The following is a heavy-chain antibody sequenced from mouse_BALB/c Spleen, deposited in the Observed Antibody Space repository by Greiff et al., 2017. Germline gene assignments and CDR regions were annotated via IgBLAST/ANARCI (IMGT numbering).Heavy chain of an antibody. V-gene: IGHV14-1*02. CDR1: GFNIKDYY. Sequence: VQLQQSGAELVRPGALVKLSCKASGFNIKDYYMHWVKQRPEQGLEWIGWIDPENGNTIYDPKFQSKASITADTSSNTAYLQLSSLTSEDTAVYYCASGPYYYAMDYWGQGTSVTVSS. CDR2: IDPENGNT. CDR3: ASGPYYYAMDY. J-gene: IGHJ4*01.